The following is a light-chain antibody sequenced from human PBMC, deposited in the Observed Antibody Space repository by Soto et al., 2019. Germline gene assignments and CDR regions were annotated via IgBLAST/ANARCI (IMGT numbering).Light chain of an antibody. CDR1: QSVSSSY. CDR2: GAS. Sequence: EIVLTQSPGTLSLSPGERATLSCRASQSVSSSYLAWYQQKPGQAPRLLIYGASSRATGIPDRFSRSGSGTDFTLTISRLEPEDFAVYYCQQYGSSPLTFVGGTKVEIK. CDR3: QQYGSSPLT. J-gene: IGKJ4*01. V-gene: IGKV3-20*01.